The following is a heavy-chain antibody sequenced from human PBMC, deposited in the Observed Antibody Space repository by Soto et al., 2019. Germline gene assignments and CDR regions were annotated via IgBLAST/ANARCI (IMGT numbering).Heavy chain of an antibody. Sequence: PGGSLRLSCAASGFTFSSYSMNWVRQAPGKGLEWVSSISSSSSYIYYADSVKGRFTISRDNAKNSLYLQMNSLRAEDTAVYYCARDPVPMAVAGLNQIWAYYYYGMDVWGQGTTVTVSS. CDR1: GFTFSSYS. J-gene: IGHJ6*02. CDR2: ISSSSSYI. CDR3: ARDPVPMAVAGLNQIWAYYYYGMDV. D-gene: IGHD6-19*01. V-gene: IGHV3-21*01.